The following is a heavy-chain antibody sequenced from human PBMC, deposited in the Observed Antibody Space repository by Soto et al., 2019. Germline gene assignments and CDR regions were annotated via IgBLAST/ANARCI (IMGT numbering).Heavy chain of an antibody. CDR1: GGSISSYY. D-gene: IGHD3-10*01. CDR3: ARVYPTYYYGSGSYHPFDY. V-gene: IGHV4-59*01. CDR2: IYYSGST. Sequence: QVQLQESGPGLVKPSETLSLTCTVSGGSISSYYWSWIRQPPGKGLEWIGYIYYSGSTNYNPSLKSRVPISVDTSKNQFSLKLSSVTAADTAVYYCARVYPTYYYGSGSYHPFDYWGQGTLVTVSS. J-gene: IGHJ4*02.